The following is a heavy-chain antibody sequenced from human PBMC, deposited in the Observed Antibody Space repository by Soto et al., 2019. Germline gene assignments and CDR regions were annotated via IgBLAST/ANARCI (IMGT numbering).Heavy chain of an antibody. Sequence: QVQLQESGPGLVKPSQTLSLTCTVSGGSVSSGAYYWSWIRQHPGKGLEWVGYIFYSGSTYYNPSLKSRVTISVDTSKNQFSLKLSSVTAADTAVYYCARVVPAATFDYWGQGTLVTVSS. CDR3: ARVVPAATFDY. D-gene: IGHD2-2*01. J-gene: IGHJ4*02. CDR1: GGSVSSGAYY. CDR2: IFYSGST. V-gene: IGHV4-31*03.